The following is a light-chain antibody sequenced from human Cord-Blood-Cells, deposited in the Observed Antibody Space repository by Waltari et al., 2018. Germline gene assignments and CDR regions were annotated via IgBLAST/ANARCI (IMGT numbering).Light chain of an antibody. CDR1: SGHSSYA. V-gene: IGLV4-69*01. Sequence: QLVLTQSPSASASLGASVKLTCTLSSGHSSYAIAWHQQQPEKGPRYLMKLNSDGSHSKGDGIPARFSGSSSGAERYLSISSLQCEDEADYYCQTWGTGIGVFGGGTKLTVL. CDR3: QTWGTGIGV. J-gene: IGLJ3*02. CDR2: LNSDGSH.